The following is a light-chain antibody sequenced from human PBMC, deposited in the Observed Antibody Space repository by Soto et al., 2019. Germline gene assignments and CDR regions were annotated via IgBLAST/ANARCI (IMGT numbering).Light chain of an antibody. CDR2: AAS. Sequence: IQMTQSPSSLSASVRDRVIITCRASQSISSYLNWYQQKPGKPPKLLIYAASSLQSGVPSRFSGSGSGTDFTLTINSLQPEDFASYYCQQSHTTPPTFGQGTKVDIK. CDR3: QQSHTTPPT. CDR1: QSISSY. J-gene: IGKJ1*01. V-gene: IGKV1-39*01.